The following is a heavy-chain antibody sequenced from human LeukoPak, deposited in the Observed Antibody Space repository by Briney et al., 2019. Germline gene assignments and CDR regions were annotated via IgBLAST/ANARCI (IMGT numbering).Heavy chain of an antibody. CDR2: INPSGGST. D-gene: IGHD1-14*01. CDR3: ARDSGEPLIRAFDI. J-gene: IGHJ3*02. V-gene: IGHV1-46*01. Sequence: ASVKVSCKASGYTFTSYYMHWVRQAPGQGLEWMGIINPSGGSTGYAQQFQGRLTMTRDTSTSTVYMELSSLRSVDTAVYYCARDSGEPLIRAFDIWGQGTMVTVSS. CDR1: GYTFTSYY.